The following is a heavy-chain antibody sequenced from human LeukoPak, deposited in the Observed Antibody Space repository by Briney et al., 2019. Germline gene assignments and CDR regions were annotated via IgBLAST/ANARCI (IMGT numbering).Heavy chain of an antibody. CDR1: GGTFSSYA. CDR3: ARLVGATPGNWFDP. V-gene: IGHV1-69*01. CDR2: IIPIFGTA. D-gene: IGHD1-26*01. J-gene: IGHJ5*02. Sequence: SVKVSCKASGGTFSSYAISWVRQAPGQGLEWMGGIIPIFGTANYAQKFQGRVTITADESTSTAYMEQSSLRSEDTAVYYCARLVGATPGNWFDPWGQGTLVTVSS.